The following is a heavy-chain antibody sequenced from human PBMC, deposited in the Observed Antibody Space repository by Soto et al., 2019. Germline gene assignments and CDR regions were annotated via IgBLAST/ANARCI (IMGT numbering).Heavy chain of an antibody. Sequence: QVQLVQSGAEVKKPGSSVKVSCKASGGTFSSYAISWVRQAPGQGLEWMGGIIPIFGTANYAQKFQVRVTITADESTSTAYMELSSLRSEDTAVYYCARVEIVVVTAGDWYFDLWGRGTLVTVSS. CDR2: IIPIFGTA. V-gene: IGHV1-69*12. CDR3: ARVEIVVVTAGDWYFDL. CDR1: GGTFSSYA. D-gene: IGHD2-21*02. J-gene: IGHJ2*01.